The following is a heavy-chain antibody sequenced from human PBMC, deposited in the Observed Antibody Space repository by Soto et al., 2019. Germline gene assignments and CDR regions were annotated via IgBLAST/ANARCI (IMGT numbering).Heavy chain of an antibody. V-gene: IGHV1-69*01. J-gene: IGHJ6*02. CDR2: IIPIPGTA. D-gene: IGHD2-2*01. CDR3: ARSQGSSTSLEIYYYYYYGIDV. CDR1: GGTFGSYA. Sequence: QVQLVQSGAEVKKPGSSVKVSCKASGGTFGSYAISWVRQAPGHGLEWMGGIIPIPGTANYAQKFQGRVTLAAAESTSTAYMEMSSLRSEDTAVYYCARSQGSSTSLEIYYYYYYGIDVWGQGTTVTVSS.